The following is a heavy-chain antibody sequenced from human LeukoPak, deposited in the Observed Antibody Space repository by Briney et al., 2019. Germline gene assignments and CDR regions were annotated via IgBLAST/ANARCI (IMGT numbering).Heavy chain of an antibody. CDR2: IYTSGST. CDR3: ARGYYDSSGYYLEGFDY. Sequence: PSETLSLNCTVSGGSISSGSYYWSWIRQPPGKGLEWIGRIYTSGSTNYNPSLKSRVTISVDTSRNQFSLKLSSVTAADTAVYYCARGYYDSSGYYLEGFDYWGQGTLVTVSS. V-gene: IGHV4-61*02. CDR1: GGSISSGSYY. D-gene: IGHD3-22*01. J-gene: IGHJ4*02.